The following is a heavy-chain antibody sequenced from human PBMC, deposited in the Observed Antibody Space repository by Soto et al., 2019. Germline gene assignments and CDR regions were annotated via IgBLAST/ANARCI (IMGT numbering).Heavy chain of an antibody. J-gene: IGHJ6*02. V-gene: IGHV4-39*01. CDR1: VGSIISSNHY. Sequence: SQKLSHTCTVSVGSIISSNHYWGWIRQHPGKGLEWIGSIYYSGSTYYNPSLKSRVTISVDTSKNQFSLKLSSVTAADTAVYYCARLGLGSSGWLGGYGMDVWGQGTTVT. CDR3: ARLGLGSSGWLGGYGMDV. CDR2: IYYSGST. D-gene: IGHD6-19*01.